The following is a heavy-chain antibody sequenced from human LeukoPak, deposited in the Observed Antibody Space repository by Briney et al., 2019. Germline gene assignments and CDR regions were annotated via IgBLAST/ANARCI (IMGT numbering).Heavy chain of an antibody. V-gene: IGHV3-23*01. CDR1: GFTFSSYA. D-gene: IGHD5-18*01. CDR3: AKDLGYSYGTKLDY. J-gene: IGHJ4*02. CDR2: ISGSGGGT. Sequence: GGSLRLSCAASGFTFSSYAMTWVRQAPGKGLEWVSAISGSGGGTYYADSVKGRFTISRDNPKNTLYLQMNSLRAEDTAVYYCAKDLGYSYGTKLDYWGQGTLVTVSS.